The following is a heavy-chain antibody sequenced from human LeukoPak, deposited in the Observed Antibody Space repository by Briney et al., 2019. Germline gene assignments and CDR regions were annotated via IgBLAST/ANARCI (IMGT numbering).Heavy chain of an antibody. D-gene: IGHD3-10*01. Sequence: SETLSLTCTVSGGSISSSSYYWGWIRQPPGKGLEWIGSIYYSGSTYYNPSLKSRVTISVDTSKNQFSLKLSSVTAADTAVYYCARARGSHYGSGSYTNWFDPWGQGTLVTVSS. CDR1: GGSISSSSYY. J-gene: IGHJ5*02. CDR2: IYYSGST. CDR3: ARARGSHYGSGSYTNWFDP. V-gene: IGHV4-39*07.